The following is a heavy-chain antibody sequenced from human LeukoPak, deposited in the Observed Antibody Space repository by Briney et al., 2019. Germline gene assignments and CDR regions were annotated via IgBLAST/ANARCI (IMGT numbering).Heavy chain of an antibody. CDR1: GGSISSGDYY. Sequence: SETLSLTCTVSGGSISSGDYYWSWIRQPPGTGLEWLGYIYYSGSTYYNPSLKSRVTISVDTSKNQFSLKLSSVTAADTAVYYCARAPTTMVRYLPRAFDYWGQGTLVTVSS. CDR3: ARAPTTMVRYLPRAFDY. V-gene: IGHV4-30-4*08. D-gene: IGHD3-10*01. CDR2: IYYSGST. J-gene: IGHJ4*02.